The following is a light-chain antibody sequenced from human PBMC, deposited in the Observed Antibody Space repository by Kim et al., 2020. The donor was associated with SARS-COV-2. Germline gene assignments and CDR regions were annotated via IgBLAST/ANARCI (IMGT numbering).Light chain of an antibody. V-gene: IGLV1-47*01. CDR3: AAWDDNLGGLEV. CDR1: HSNIGSNS. CDR2: GNN. J-gene: IGLJ3*02. Sequence: QRVTISCSGSHSNIGSNSVCWYHHLPGTAPKLLIFGNNRRPSGVPDRFSGSRSGTSASLVISGLRSEDEGIYYCAAWDDNLGGLEVFGGGTQLTVL.